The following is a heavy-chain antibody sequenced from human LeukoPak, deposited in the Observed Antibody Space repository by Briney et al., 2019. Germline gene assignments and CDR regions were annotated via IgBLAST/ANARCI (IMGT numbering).Heavy chain of an antibody. CDR3: ARTTVTTDY. CDR2: ISSSSSTI. D-gene: IGHD4-17*01. Sequence: GGSLRLSCAASGFTFSSYSMNWVRKAPGKALEWVSYISSSSSTIYYADSVKGRFTISRDNAKNSLYLQMNSLRAEDTAVYYCARTTVTTDYWGQGTLVTVSS. CDR1: GFTFSSYS. V-gene: IGHV3-48*01. J-gene: IGHJ4*02.